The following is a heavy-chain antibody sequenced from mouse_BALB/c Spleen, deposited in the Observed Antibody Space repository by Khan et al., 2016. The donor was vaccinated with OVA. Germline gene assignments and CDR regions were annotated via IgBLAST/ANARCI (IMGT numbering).Heavy chain of an antibody. CDR2: ISSGGDNT. CDR3: TRRPGYVDV. V-gene: IGHV5-12-1*01. J-gene: IGHJ1*01. CDR1: GFAFSSYD. Sequence: EVELVESGGGLVKPGGSLKLSCTASGFAFSSYDMSWVRQTPEKRLGWVAYISSGGDNTYSPDTVKGRFTISRDNAKNTLYLQMSSLKSEDTAIYYCTRRPGYVDVWGAGTTVTVSS.